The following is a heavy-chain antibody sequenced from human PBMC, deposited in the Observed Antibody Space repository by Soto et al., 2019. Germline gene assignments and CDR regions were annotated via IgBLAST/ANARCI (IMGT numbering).Heavy chain of an antibody. J-gene: IGHJ6*02. V-gene: IGHV4-39*01. D-gene: IGHD2-8*02. CDR2: IFDSGSS. Sequence: SDTLSLTCSGLGGSISSSSHYWGWIPQPPGKSLDWILTIFDSGSSNYDPSLKSRVTISVDTSKIQFSLKLSSVTAADTAVYYCVRLAGYCTGASCYGHYAMDVWGQGTTVTVSS. CDR1: GGSISSSSHY. CDR3: VRLAGYCTGASCYGHYAMDV.